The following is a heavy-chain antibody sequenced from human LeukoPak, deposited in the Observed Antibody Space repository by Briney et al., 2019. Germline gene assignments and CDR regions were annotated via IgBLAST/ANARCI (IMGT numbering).Heavy chain of an antibody. D-gene: IGHD6-6*01. J-gene: IGHJ4*02. Sequence: PPGGSLRLSCAASGFTFSSYAMNWVRQAPGKGLVWVSRLYSEGGRTYYADSVKGRFTISRDNAKNTLFLQMNSLTVEDTAVYYCSRGLGQPVDSWGQGTLVTVSS. V-gene: IGHV3-74*01. CDR2: LYSEGGRT. CDR1: GFTFSSYA. CDR3: SRGLGQPVDS.